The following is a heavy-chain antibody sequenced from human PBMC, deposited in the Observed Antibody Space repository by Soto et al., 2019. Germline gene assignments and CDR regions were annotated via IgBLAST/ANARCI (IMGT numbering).Heavy chain of an antibody. J-gene: IGHJ4*02. V-gene: IGHV3-30*03. CDR2: SSYDGRET. CDR1: DFDFSSYG. CDR3: ARDSGWPIRNFDN. Sequence: GGSLRLSCAASDFDFSSYGIHWVRQAPGKGLEWVAASSYDGRETFYADSAKGRFTVSKEMSKNTAFLQMNALRHEDTAVYFCARDSGWPIRNFDNWGQRTPVTVSS. D-gene: IGHD3-10*01.